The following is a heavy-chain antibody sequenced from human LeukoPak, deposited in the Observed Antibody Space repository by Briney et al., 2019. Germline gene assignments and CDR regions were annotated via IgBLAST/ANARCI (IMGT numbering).Heavy chain of an antibody. D-gene: IGHD3-16*01. CDR2: MTSGGSTI. Sequence: PGGSLRLSCAASGFTFSSYEMNWVRQAPGKGLEWVAYMTSGGSTIYYADSVKGRFTISRDDAKNSLSLQMNSVRAEDTAVYYCAYTNNLKYWGQGTLVTVSS. J-gene: IGHJ4*02. CDR3: AYTNNLKY. V-gene: IGHV3-48*03. CDR1: GFTFSSYE.